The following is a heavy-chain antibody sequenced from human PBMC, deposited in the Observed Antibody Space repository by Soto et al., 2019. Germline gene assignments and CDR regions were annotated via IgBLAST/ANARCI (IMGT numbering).Heavy chain of an antibody. Sequence: ASVKVSCKASGYTFTSYGISWVRQAPGQGLEWMGWISAYNGNTNYAQKLQGRVTMTTDTSTSTAYMELRSLRSDDTAVYYCARGWWSDYDFWSGYFNFDYWGQGTLVTVSS. D-gene: IGHD3-3*01. V-gene: IGHV1-18*01. CDR2: ISAYNGNT. J-gene: IGHJ4*02. CDR3: ARGWWSDYDFWSGYFNFDY. CDR1: GYTFTSYG.